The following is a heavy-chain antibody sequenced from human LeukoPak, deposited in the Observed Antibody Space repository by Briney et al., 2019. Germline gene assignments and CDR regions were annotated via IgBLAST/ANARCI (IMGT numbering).Heavy chain of an antibody. CDR3: ASGDDYGDYGLNY. Sequence: SETLSLTCTVSGGSISSSSYYWSWIRQPPGKGLEWIGYIYYSGSTNYNPSLKSRVTISVDTSKNQFSLKLSSVTAADTAVYYCASGDDYGDYGLNYWGQGTLVAVSS. D-gene: IGHD4-17*01. J-gene: IGHJ4*02. CDR1: GGSISSSSYY. V-gene: IGHV4-61*01. CDR2: IYYSGST.